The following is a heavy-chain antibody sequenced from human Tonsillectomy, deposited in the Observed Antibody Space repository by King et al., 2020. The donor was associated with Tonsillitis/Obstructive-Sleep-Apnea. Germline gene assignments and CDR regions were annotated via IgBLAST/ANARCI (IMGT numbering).Heavy chain of an antibody. J-gene: IGHJ5*01. V-gene: IGHV3-48*02. Sequence: VQLVESGGGLVQPGGSLRLSCAASGLTFGNYSMNWVRQAPGKGLEGVSYISSSSSTIHYADSVKGRFTISRDNAKNSLYLQMNSLRDEDTAVYYCARRGWFDSWGQGTLVTVSS. CDR2: ISSSSSTI. CDR1: GLTFGNYS. CDR3: ARRGWFDS.